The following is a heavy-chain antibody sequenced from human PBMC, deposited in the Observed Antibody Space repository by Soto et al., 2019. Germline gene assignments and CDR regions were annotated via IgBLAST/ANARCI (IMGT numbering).Heavy chain of an antibody. CDR2: MNPNSGNT. CDR3: ARDRGALVDTGTLNY. Sequence: ASVKVSCKASGYTFTSCDINWVRQATGQGLEWMGWMNPNSGNTGYAQKFQGRFTISRDNSRNTLYLQMNSLRVVDTAVYYCARDRGALVDTGTLNYWGQGTLVTVSS. V-gene: IGHV1-8*01. CDR1: GYTFTSCD. J-gene: IGHJ4*02. D-gene: IGHD5-18*01.